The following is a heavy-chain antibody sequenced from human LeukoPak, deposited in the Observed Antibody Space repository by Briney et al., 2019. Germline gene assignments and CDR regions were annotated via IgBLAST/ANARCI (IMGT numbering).Heavy chain of an antibody. CDR3: ARRGDGGRSFDY. CDR2: ISSSSSYI. CDR1: GFTFSSYS. V-gene: IGHV3-21*04. D-gene: IGHD4-23*01. Sequence: PGGSLRLSCAASGFTFSSYSMNWVRQAPGKGLEWVSSISSSSSYIYYADSVKGRFTISRDNSKNTLYLQVNSLRAEDTAVYYCARRGDGGRSFDYWGQGTLVTLSS. J-gene: IGHJ4*02.